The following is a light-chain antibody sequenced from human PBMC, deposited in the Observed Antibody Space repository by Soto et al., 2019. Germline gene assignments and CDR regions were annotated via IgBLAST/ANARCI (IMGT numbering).Light chain of an antibody. CDR3: SSYTSSSTYV. CDR1: SSDVGGYNF. V-gene: IGLV2-14*03. CDR2: DDS. Sequence: QSALTQPASVSGSPGQSIAISCTGSSSDVGGYNFVSWYQQHSGKAPKLMISDDSNRPSGVSDRFSGSKSGNTASLTISGLQAEDEADYFCSSYTSSSTYVFGTGTKVTVL. J-gene: IGLJ1*01.